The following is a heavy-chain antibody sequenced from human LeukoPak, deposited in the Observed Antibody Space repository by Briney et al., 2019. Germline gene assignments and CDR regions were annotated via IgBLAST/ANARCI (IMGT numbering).Heavy chain of an antibody. V-gene: IGHV1-58*01. Sequence: SVKVSCKASGFTFTSSAVQWVRQARGQRLEWIGWIVVGSGNTNYAQKFQERVTITRDMSTSTAYMELSSLRSEDTAVYYCAAGYYDILTGYYTTYAFDIWGKGKMVTVSS. CDR3: AAGYYDILTGYYTTYAFDI. D-gene: IGHD3-9*01. CDR2: IVVGSGNT. CDR1: GFTFTSSA. J-gene: IGHJ3*02.